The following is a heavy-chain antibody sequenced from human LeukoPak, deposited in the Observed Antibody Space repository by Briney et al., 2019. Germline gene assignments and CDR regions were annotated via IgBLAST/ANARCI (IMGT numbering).Heavy chain of an antibody. CDR1: GFTFSAYS. Sequence: PGGSLRLSCAASGFTFSAYSMNWVRQAPGKGLEWVANTNQDGSEKYYADSVKRRFTISRDNAKNSLYLQMNGLRAEDTAVYYCAKQLSSNANWGQGTLVTVSS. CDR3: AKQLSSNAN. J-gene: IGHJ4*02. CDR2: TNQDGSEK. V-gene: IGHV3-7*01. D-gene: IGHD5-18*01.